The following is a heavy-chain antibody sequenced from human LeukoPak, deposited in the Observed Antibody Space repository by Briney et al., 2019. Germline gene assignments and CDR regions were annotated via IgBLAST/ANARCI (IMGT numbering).Heavy chain of an antibody. V-gene: IGHV1-69*05. CDR2: IIPIFGTA. CDR3: ASFLYCGGDCYSAFDI. CDR1: GGTFSSYA. J-gene: IGHJ3*02. D-gene: IGHD2-21*01. Sequence: SVKVSCKASGGTFSSYAISWVRQAPGQGLEWMGGIIPIFGTANYAQKFQGRVTITMDESTSTAYMELSSLRSEDTAVYYCASFLYCGGDCYSAFDIWGQGTMVTVSS.